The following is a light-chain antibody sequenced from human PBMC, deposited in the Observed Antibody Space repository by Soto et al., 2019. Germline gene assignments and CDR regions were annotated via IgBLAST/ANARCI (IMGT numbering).Light chain of an antibody. CDR2: GAS. J-gene: IGKJ1*01. Sequence: EIVMTQSPATLSVSPGERATLSCRASQSVSSNLAWYQQKPGQAPRLLIYGASTRAAGVPVRFSGSGSGTEITLTITGLQSEDFAVYYCQQYNNWRTFGQGTKVEIK. V-gene: IGKV3-15*01. CDR3: QQYNNWRT. CDR1: QSVSSN.